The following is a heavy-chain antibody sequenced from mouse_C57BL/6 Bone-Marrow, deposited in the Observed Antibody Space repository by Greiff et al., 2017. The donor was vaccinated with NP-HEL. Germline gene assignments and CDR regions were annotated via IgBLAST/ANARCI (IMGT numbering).Heavy chain of an antibody. CDR1: GYTFTSYG. CDR3: ARGYGRPWFAD. V-gene: IGHV1-81*01. D-gene: IGHD1-1*01. CDR2: IYPRSGNT. Sequence: QVQLQQSGAELARPGASVKLSCKASGYTFTSYGISWVKQRTGQGLEWIGEIYPRSGNTYYNEKFKGKATLTADKSSSTAYMELRSLTSEDSAVYFGARGYGRPWFADWGQGTLVTVSA. J-gene: IGHJ3*01.